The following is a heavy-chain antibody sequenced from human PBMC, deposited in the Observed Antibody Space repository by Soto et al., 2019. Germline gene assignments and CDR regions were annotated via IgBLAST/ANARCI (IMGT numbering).Heavy chain of an antibody. D-gene: IGHD4-4*01. CDR3: ARVATDYINSVDH. Sequence: EVQLLESGGGLVQPGGSLRLSCAASGFTFNAYAMTWVRQAPGKGLEWVSAIGGSGGNRYYAASVKGRFTISRDNSKDTVDRQMNRLRVEDTAVYYCARVATDYINSVDHWGQGILVTVSS. CDR2: IGGSGGNR. CDR1: GFTFNAYA. V-gene: IGHV3-23*01. J-gene: IGHJ4*02.